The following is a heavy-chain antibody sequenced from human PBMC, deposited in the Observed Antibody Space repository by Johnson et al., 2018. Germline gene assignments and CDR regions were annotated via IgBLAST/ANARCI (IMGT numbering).Heavy chain of an antibody. CDR2: ISYDGSNK. V-gene: IGHV3-30*18. D-gene: IGHD3-22*01. CDR3: AKDGQTTPARVVPLLLGYFDY. CDR1: GFTVRSYG. Sequence: QVQLVQSGGGVVQPGRSLRLSCAASGFTVRSYGMHWVRQAPGKGLEWVAVISYDGSNKYYTDSVKGRFTISRDNSKTTLYLHMNSLRAADTAVYYCAKDGQTTPARVVPLLLGYFDYWGQGTLVTVSS. J-gene: IGHJ4*02.